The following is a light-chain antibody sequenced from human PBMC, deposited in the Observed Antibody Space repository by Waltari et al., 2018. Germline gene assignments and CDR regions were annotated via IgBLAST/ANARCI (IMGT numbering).Light chain of an antibody. CDR1: SRDLAGYDG. J-gene: IGLJ2*01. Sequence: QSALTQPPSVSRSLGQSVPIPCTGCSRDLAGYDGVSWYQQHSGTAPPLLIYDVTKRPSGVSDRFSGSKSGNTASLTISGLHAEDGAYYYCSAYRTGNTVLFGGGTRLTVL. CDR3: SAYRTGNTVL. CDR2: DVT. V-gene: IGLV2-8*02.